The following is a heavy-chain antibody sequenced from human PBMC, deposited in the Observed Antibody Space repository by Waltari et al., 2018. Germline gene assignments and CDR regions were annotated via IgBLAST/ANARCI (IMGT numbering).Heavy chain of an antibody. CDR3: ASTTPGGYCSSTSCYQFDY. J-gene: IGHJ4*02. Sequence: QLQLQESGPGLVKPSETLSLTCTVSGGSISSSSYYWGWIRQPPGKGLEWIGSIYYSGSTYYNPSLKSRVTISVDTSKNQFSLKLSSVTAADTAVYYCASTTPGGYCSSTSCYQFDYWGQGTLVTVSS. D-gene: IGHD2-2*01. CDR1: GGSISSSSYY. V-gene: IGHV4-39*01. CDR2: IYYSGST.